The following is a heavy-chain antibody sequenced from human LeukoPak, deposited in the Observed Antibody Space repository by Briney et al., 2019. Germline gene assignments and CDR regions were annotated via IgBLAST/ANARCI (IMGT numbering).Heavy chain of an antibody. D-gene: IGHD5-12*01. J-gene: IGHJ3*02. Sequence: GASVKVSCKASGYTFTSYDINWVRQATRQGLEWMGWMNPNSGNTGYAQKFQGRVTMTRNTSISTACMELSSLRSEDTAVYYCARGGYSGYDQEDDAFDIWGQGTMVTVSP. CDR3: ARGGYSGYDQEDDAFDI. CDR2: MNPNSGNT. V-gene: IGHV1-8*01. CDR1: GYTFTSYD.